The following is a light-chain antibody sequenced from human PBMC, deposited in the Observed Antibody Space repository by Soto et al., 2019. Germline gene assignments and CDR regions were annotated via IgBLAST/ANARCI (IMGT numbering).Light chain of an antibody. CDR1: SSNIPNNF. Sequence: QSVLTQPPSISAAPGQKVTISCSGSSSNIPNNFVSWYQHLPGTAPKLLIYDDNKRPSGIPDRFSGSKSGTSATLGITGLQTGDEADYYCGAWDSSLSAAFFGGGTQLTVL. J-gene: IGLJ7*01. CDR3: GAWDSSLSAAF. CDR2: DDN. V-gene: IGLV1-51*01.